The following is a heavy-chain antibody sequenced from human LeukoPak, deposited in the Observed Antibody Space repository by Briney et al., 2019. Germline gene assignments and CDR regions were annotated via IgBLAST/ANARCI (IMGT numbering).Heavy chain of an antibody. CDR2: INVYNGHT. CDR3: ARDRGAPIYGMDV. Sequence: ASVRVSCKTSGYIFTNYGVSWVRQAPGQGLEWMGWINVYNGHTIYAQEFQGRVTLTTDTSTSTAYMELRSLRSDDTAVYYCARDRGAPIYGMDVWGQGTTVTVSS. D-gene: IGHD4/OR15-4a*01. J-gene: IGHJ6*02. V-gene: IGHV1-18*01. CDR1: GYIFTNYG.